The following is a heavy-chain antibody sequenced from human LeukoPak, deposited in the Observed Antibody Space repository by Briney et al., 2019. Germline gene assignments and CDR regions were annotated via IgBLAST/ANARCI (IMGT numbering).Heavy chain of an antibody. J-gene: IGHJ4*02. V-gene: IGHV4-4*07. Sequence: SETLSLTCTVSGGSISSYYWSWIRQPAGKGLEWIGRIYSSGGSNYNPSLKSRVTISVDTSKNQFSLKLSSVTTADTAMYYCARANSGGFFDYWGQGTLVTVSS. D-gene: IGHD1-26*01. CDR3: ARANSGGFFDY. CDR2: IYSSGGS. CDR1: GGSISSYY.